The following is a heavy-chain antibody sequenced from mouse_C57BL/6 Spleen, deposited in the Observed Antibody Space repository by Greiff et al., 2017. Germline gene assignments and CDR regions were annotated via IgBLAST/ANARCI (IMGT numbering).Heavy chain of an antibody. V-gene: IGHV1-18*01. J-gene: IGHJ2*01. CDR2: INPNNGGT. Sequence: VQLKQSGPELVKPGASVKIPCTASGYKFTDDNMDWVKQSHGKSLEWIGDINPNNGGTIYNQKFQGKATLTVDKSSRTAYMELRSLPSEDTAVYSCARCSNYYYFDYWGQGTTLTVSS. D-gene: IGHD2-5*01. CDR3: ARCSNYYYFDY. CDR1: GYKFTDDN.